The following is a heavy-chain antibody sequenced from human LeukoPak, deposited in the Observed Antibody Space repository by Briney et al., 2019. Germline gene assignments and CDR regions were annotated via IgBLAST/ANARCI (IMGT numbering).Heavy chain of an antibody. Sequence: SETLSLTCAVYGGSFSGYYWSWIRQPPGKGLEWIGYIYYSGSTNYNPSLKSRVTISVDTSKNQFSLKLSSVTAADTAVYYCARNLYDYVWGSYDNNWFDPWGQGTLVTVSS. J-gene: IGHJ5*02. V-gene: IGHV4-59*08. D-gene: IGHD3-16*01. CDR3: ARNLYDYVWGSYDNNWFDP. CDR1: GGSFSGYY. CDR2: IYYSGST.